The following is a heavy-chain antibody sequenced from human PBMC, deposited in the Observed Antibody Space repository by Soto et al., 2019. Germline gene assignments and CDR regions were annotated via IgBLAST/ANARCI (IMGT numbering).Heavy chain of an antibody. CDR2: IYYSGST. V-gene: IGHV4-59*01. CDR1: GGSISSYY. Sequence: QVQLQESGPGLVKPSGTLSLTCTVSGGSISSYYWSWIRQPPGKGLEWIGYIYYSGSTNYNPSLKSRVTISVDTSKNQFSLKLSSVTAADTAVYYCARSDGGYWGQGTLVTVSS. J-gene: IGHJ4*02. D-gene: IGHD2-21*02. CDR3: ARSDGGY.